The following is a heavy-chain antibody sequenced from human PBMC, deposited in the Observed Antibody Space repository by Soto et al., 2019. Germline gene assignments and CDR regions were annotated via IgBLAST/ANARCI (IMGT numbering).Heavy chain of an antibody. D-gene: IGHD3-10*01. Sequence: GGSLRLSCAASGFTLITYWMAWLRQTPGKGLEFVANIRQDGNEINYMDSVKGRFTISRDNAKNLLFLQMDSLRDDDTAVYYCGTDQWGGAFDIGGQGTMVTVSS. V-gene: IGHV3-7*01. CDR1: GFTLITYW. J-gene: IGHJ3*02. CDR2: IRQDGNEI. CDR3: GTDQWGGAFDI.